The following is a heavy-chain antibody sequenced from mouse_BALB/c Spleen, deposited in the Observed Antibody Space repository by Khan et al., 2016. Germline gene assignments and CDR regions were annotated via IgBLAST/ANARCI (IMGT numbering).Heavy chain of an antibody. D-gene: IGHD1-1*01. J-gene: IGHJ2*01. V-gene: IGHV3-1*02. CDR2: IHYSGST. CDR3: TIGYYYGSGY. Sequence: EVQLQESGPDLVKPSQSLSLTCTVTGYSISSGYSWHWLRQFPGNKLEWMAYIHYSGSTNYNPSLKSRISITRDTSKNQFFLQLISVTTEDTATYYCTIGYYYGSGYLGQGTTLTVSS. CDR1: GYSISSGYS.